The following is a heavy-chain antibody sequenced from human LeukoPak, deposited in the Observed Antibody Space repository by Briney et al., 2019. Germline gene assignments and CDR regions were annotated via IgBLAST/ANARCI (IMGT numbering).Heavy chain of an antibody. CDR2: IYYSGST. CDR1: GGSISSYY. Sequence: SETLSLTCTVSGGSISSYYWSWIRQPPGKGLEWIGYIYYSGSTNYNPSLKSRVTMSVDTSKNQFSLKLSSVTAADTAVYYCARDPYGDSPYWYFDLWGRGTLVTVSS. CDR3: ARDPYGDSPYWYFDL. D-gene: IGHD4-17*01. J-gene: IGHJ2*01. V-gene: IGHV4-59*12.